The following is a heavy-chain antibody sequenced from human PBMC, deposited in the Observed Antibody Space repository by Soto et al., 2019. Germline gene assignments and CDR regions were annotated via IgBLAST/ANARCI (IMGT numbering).Heavy chain of an antibody. J-gene: IGHJ6*01. CDR2: ISYDGSNK. CDR1: GFTFSSYA. D-gene: IGHD3-10*01. V-gene: IGHV3-30-3*01. Sequence: GSLRLSCAGSGFTFSSYAMHWVRQAPGKGLEWVAVISYDGSNKYYADSVKGRFTISRDNSKNTLYLEMNSLRAEDTAVYYCARDRSYVFFNGSVPYYNG. CDR3: ARDRSYVFFNGSVPYYNG.